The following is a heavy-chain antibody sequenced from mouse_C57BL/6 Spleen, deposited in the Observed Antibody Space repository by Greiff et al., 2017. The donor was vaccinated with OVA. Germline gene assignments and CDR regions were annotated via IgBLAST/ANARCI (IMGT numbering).Heavy chain of an antibody. D-gene: IGHD1-1*01. CDR1: GYTFTSYG. CDR3: AREGDTTVVARNFDV. V-gene: IGHV1-81*01. Sequence: QVHVKQSGAELARPGASVQLSCKASGYTFTSYGISWVKQRTGQGLEWIGEIYPRSGNTYYNEKFHGKATLTAANSSSTAYMEIRSLTSADSAVYFCAREGDTTVVARNFDVWGTGTTVTVSS. J-gene: IGHJ1*03. CDR2: IYPRSGNT.